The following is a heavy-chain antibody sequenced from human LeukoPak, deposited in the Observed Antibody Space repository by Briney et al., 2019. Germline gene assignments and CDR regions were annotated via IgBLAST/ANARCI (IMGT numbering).Heavy chain of an antibody. Sequence: GGSLRLSCAASGFTLSSYAMSWVRQGPGKGLEWVSAISVSGNTYHADSVKGRFTVSRDSYKNTLYLQMNSLRAEDAAVYYCAKAPVTTCSGAYCYPFDYWGQGTLVTVSS. J-gene: IGHJ4*02. V-gene: IGHV3-23*01. D-gene: IGHD2-15*01. CDR3: AKAPVTTCSGAYCYPFDY. CDR1: GFTLSSYA. CDR2: ISVSGNT.